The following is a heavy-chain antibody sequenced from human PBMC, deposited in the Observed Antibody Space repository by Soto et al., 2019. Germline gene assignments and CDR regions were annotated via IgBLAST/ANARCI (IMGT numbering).Heavy chain of an antibody. V-gene: IGHV3-30*18. J-gene: IGHJ6*02. D-gene: IGHD4-17*01. CDR3: SKDPSNDYGDYISGAKYGMDV. CDR1: GFTFRSYG. Sequence: QVQLVESGGGVVQPGRSLRLSCTASGFTFRSYGMHWVRQAPGKGLEWVAVISYDGSDKNYADSVKGRFTISRDNSKNTLYLQMNSLRAEDTAVYDCSKDPSNDYGDYISGAKYGMDVWGQGTTVTVSS. CDR2: ISYDGSDK.